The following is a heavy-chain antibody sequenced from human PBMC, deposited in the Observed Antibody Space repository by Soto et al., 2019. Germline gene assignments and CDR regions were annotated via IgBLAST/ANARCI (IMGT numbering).Heavy chain of an antibody. J-gene: IGHJ4*02. V-gene: IGHV3-23*01. Sequence: EVQLLESGGGLVQPGGSLRLSCAASGFTFSSYAMSWVRQAPGKGLEWVSAISGSGGSTYYADSVKGRFTISRDNSKNSLYLQMNSLRAEDTAVYYCAKDRFGGSVPTPYSDYWGQGTLVTVSS. CDR1: GFTFSSYA. CDR2: ISGSGGST. CDR3: AKDRFGGSVPTPYSDY. D-gene: IGHD3-10*01.